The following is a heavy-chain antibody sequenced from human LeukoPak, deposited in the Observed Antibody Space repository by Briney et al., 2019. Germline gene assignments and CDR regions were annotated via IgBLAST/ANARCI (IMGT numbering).Heavy chain of an antibody. CDR1: GATFSSYA. CDR2: TIPIFGIA. CDR3: ARDFTPRDGYNYEAYFDY. J-gene: IGHJ4*02. Sequence: SVKLSCKASGATFSSYAISWVPQAPGQRLEWMARTIPIFGIANYAQKFQGRVTITADKSTSTAYMELSSLRSEDTAVYYCARDFTPRDGYNYEAYFDYWGQGTLVTVSS. D-gene: IGHD5-24*01. V-gene: IGHV1-69*04.